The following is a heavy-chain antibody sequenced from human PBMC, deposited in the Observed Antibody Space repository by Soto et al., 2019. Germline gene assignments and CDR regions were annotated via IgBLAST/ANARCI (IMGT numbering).Heavy chain of an antibody. V-gene: IGHV3-74*01. CDR3: ARGDCVGGTCYSLAGSFYYYMDV. CDR2: INSDGSVS. CDR1: GFTFGNYW. J-gene: IGHJ6*03. D-gene: IGHD2-15*01. Sequence: EVQLVESGGGLVQPGGSLRLSCAASGFTFGNYWMYWVRQAPGKGLVWVSRINSDGSVSSYADSVKGRLTISRDNVKNTLYLQMDSLRVEDTAVYYCARGDCVGGTCYSLAGSFYYYMDVGGKGTTVTVFS.